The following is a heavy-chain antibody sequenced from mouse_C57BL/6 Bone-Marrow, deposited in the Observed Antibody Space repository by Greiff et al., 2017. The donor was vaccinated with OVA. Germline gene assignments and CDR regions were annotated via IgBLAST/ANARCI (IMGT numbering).Heavy chain of an antibody. CDR2: ISSGSSTI. V-gene: IGHV5-17*01. J-gene: IGHJ2*01. CDR1: GFTFSDYG. Sequence: DVMLVESGGGLVKPGGSLKLSCAASGFTFSDYGMHWVRQAPEKGLEWVAYISSGSSTIYYADTVKGRFTISRDNAKNTLCLQMASLRSEDTARYYCARAGGGYWGQGTTLTVSA. CDR3: ARAGGGY.